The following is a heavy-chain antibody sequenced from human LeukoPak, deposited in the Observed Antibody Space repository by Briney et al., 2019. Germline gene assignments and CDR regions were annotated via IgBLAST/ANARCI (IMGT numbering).Heavy chain of an antibody. CDR3: TTRRYSSGWYYFDY. V-gene: IGHV3-15*01. CDR2: IKSKTDGGTT. Sequence: GGSLRLSCAASGFTFSNAWMSWVRQAPGKGLERVGGIKSKTDGGTTDYAAPVKGRFTISRDDSKNTLYLQMNSLKTEDTAVYYCTTRRYSSGWYYFDYWGQGTLVTVSS. CDR1: GFTFSNAW. D-gene: IGHD6-19*01. J-gene: IGHJ4*02.